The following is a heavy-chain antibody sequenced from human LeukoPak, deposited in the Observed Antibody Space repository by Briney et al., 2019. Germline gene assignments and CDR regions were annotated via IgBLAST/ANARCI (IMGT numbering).Heavy chain of an antibody. CDR1: NYTFSNYG. Sequence: GASVKVSCKTSNYTFSNYGITWVRQAPGQGLEWMGWIGAYSGNSEFAQKFQGRVTMTTDASSGTAYMELTNLTPDDTAVYFCARDSSAFYGSEYFQHWGQGTLVIVSS. CDR3: ARDSSAFYGSEYFQH. CDR2: IGAYSGNS. V-gene: IGHV1-18*01. D-gene: IGHD2/OR15-2a*01. J-gene: IGHJ1*01.